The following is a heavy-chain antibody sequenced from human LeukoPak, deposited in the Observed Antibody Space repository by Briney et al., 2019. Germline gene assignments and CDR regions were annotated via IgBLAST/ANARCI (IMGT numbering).Heavy chain of an antibody. CDR2: INHSGST. CDR1: GGSFSGYY. J-gene: IGHJ4*02. V-gene: IGHV4-34*01. Sequence: PSETLSLTCAVYGGSFSGYYWSWIRQPPGKGLEWIGEINHSGSTNYNPSLKSRVTISVDTSKNQFSLKLSSVTAADTAVYYCASLEVYGDYVDYWGQGTLVTVSS. CDR3: ASLEVYGDYVDY. D-gene: IGHD4-17*01.